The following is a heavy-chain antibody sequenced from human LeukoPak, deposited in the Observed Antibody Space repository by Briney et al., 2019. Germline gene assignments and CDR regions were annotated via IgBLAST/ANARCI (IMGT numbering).Heavy chain of an antibody. Sequence: GGSLRLSCAASGFTFSSYAMSWVRQAPGKGLEWVSAIGGSGGSTYYADSVKGRFTISRDNSKNTLYLQMNSLRAEDTAVYYCAKGSTHGRYYFDYWGQGTLVTVSS. CDR3: AKGSTHGRYYFDY. J-gene: IGHJ4*02. D-gene: IGHD2-2*01. CDR1: GFTFSSYA. V-gene: IGHV3-23*01. CDR2: IGGSGGST.